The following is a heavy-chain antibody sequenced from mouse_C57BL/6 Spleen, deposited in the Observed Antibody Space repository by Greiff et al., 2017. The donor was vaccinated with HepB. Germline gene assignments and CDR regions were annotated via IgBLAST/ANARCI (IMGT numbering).Heavy chain of an antibody. CDR1: GFTFSSYA. V-gene: IGHV5-4*03. CDR3: ARTYYYGSSYAMDY. CDR2: ISDGGSYT. D-gene: IGHD1-1*01. Sequence: EVKLVESGGGLVKPGGSLKLSCAASGFTFSSYAMSWVRQTPEKRLEWVATISDGGSYTYYPDNVKGRFTISRDNAKNNLYLQMSHLKSEDTAMYYCARTYYYGSSYAMDYWGQGTSVTVSS. J-gene: IGHJ4*01.